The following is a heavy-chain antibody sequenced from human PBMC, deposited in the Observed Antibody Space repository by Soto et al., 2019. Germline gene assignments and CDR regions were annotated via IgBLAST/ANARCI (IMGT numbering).Heavy chain of an antibody. CDR1: CGCIRRGDYY. J-gene: IGHJ6*02. V-gene: IGHV4-30-4*01. Sequence: QWQLQESGPGLVKPSQTLSPTCIVSCGCIRRGDYYLSWVRQPPGKGLDLRGYLYYSGSTYYNPSLKSRVIISVATSKNQFSLELSSVTASDTDVYYCASAPAPQSFPVYSYYDMDVWGQGTTVTVAS. D-gene: IGHD6-6*01. CDR3: ASAPAPQSFPVYSYYDMDV. CDR2: LYYSGST.